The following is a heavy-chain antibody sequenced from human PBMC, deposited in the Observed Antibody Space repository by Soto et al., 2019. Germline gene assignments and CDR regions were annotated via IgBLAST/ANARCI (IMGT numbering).Heavy chain of an antibody. D-gene: IGHD5-18*01. CDR1: GGSISSYY. V-gene: IGHV4-59*01. CDR3: ASGRGYSYGSFDY. Sequence: SETLSLTCTVSGGSISSYYWSWIRQPPGKGLEWIGYIYYSGSTNYNPSLKSRVTISVDTSKNQFSLKLSSVTAADTAVYYCASGRGYSYGSFDYWGQGTLVSVCS. J-gene: IGHJ4*02. CDR2: IYYSGST.